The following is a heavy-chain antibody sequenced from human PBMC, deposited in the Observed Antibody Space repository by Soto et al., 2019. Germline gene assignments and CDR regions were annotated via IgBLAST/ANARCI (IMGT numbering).Heavy chain of an antibody. D-gene: IGHD5-18*01. J-gene: IGHJ4*02. Sequence: GGSLRLSCAASGFTFSGSAMHWVRQASGKGLEWVGRIRSKANSYATAYAASVKGRFTISRDDSKNTAYLQMNSLKTEDTAVYYCTRHLPHSGYSYGSNFDYWGQGTLVTVSS. V-gene: IGHV3-73*01. CDR2: IRSKANSYAT. CDR3: TRHLPHSGYSYGSNFDY. CDR1: GFTFSGSA.